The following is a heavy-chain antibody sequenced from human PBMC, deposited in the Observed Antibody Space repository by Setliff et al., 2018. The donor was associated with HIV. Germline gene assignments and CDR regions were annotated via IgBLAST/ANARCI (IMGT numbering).Heavy chain of an antibody. V-gene: IGHV4-4*02. CDR1: GDSVSGSNW. J-gene: IGHJ4*02. CDR3: ARATYYYDSSGYYYKSYYFDY. Sequence: PSETLSLTCNVSGDSVSGSNWWTWVRQSPGEGLEWIGEIYHSGSTNYNPSLKSRVTISVDKSKNQFSLKLGSVTAADTAMYYCARATYYYDSSGYYYKSYYFDYWGQGTLVTVSS. CDR2: IYHSGST. D-gene: IGHD3-22*01.